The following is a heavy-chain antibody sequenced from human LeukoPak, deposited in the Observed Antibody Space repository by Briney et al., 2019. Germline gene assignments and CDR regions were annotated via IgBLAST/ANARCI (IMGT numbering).Heavy chain of an antibody. V-gene: IGHV3-23*01. CDR2: ISGDGNT. J-gene: IGHJ4*02. D-gene: IGHD1/OR15-1a*01. CDR1: GFTFSNYA. CDR3: AKRTIAFDY. Sequence: PGGSLRLSCAASGFTFSNYAMGWVRQAPGKGLEWVSAISGDGNTYYADSVKGRFTISRDISKNTLYLQMNSLRAEDTAVYYCAKRTIAFDYWGQGTLVTVSS.